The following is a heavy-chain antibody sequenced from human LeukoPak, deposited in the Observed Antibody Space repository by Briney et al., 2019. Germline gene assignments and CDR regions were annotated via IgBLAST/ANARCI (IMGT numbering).Heavy chain of an antibody. Sequence: SETLSHTCAVSGGSISSYYWSWIRQPPGKGLEWIGYIYYSGSTNYNYNPSLKSRVTISVDTSKNQFSLRLSSVTAADTAVYYCARGGTMTTVPLWGHGTLVTVSS. D-gene: IGHD4-17*01. V-gene: IGHV4-59*08. J-gene: IGHJ4*01. CDR2: IYYSGST. CDR3: ARGGTMTTVPL. CDR1: GGSISSYY.